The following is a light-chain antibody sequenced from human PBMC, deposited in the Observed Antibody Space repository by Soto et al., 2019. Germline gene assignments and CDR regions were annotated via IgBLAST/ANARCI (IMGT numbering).Light chain of an antibody. CDR1: QTISRY. V-gene: IGKV1-39*01. J-gene: IGKJ2*01. Sequence: DIQMSQSPSSLSASVRDRVTITCRASQTISRYLNWYQQKPGKAPKLLIFAASSLRSGVPSRFSGSGSGTDFTLTISSLQVEDFAIYYCQQSYITPYTFGQGTKLEIK. CDR3: QQSYITPYT. CDR2: AAS.